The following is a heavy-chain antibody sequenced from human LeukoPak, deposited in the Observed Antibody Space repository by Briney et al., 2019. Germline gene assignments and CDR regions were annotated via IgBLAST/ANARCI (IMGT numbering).Heavy chain of an antibody. D-gene: IGHD3-10*01. CDR3: AKAGLLWFGESWMDV. J-gene: IGHJ6*02. CDR2: IKEDGSES. V-gene: IGHV3-7*01. CDR1: GFIFSTYW. Sequence: GGSLRLTCEASGFIFSTYWMSWVRQAPGKGLEWVANIKEDGSESHYVDSVKGRFTISRDNAKNSLYLQMNSLRAEDTAVYFCAKAGLLWFGESWMDVWGQGTTVTVSS.